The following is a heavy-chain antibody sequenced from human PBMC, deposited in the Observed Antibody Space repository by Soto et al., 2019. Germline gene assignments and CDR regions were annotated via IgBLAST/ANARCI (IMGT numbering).Heavy chain of an antibody. CDR2: SSSSGDT. D-gene: IGHD3-9*01. CDR3: ATGSDVLARVATFFDY. CDR1: GGSISNSDYF. V-gene: IGHV4-30-4*01. J-gene: IGHJ4*02. Sequence: SETLSLTCTVSGGSISNSDYFWSWIRQSPGKGLECIGYSSSSGDTYYNPSLKSRATLSVDTSKNQFSLRLTSVTVEDTAVYYCATGSDVLARVATFFDYWGQGTLVTVTS.